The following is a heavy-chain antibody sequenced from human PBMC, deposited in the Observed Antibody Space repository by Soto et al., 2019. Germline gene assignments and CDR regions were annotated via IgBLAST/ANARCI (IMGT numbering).Heavy chain of an antibody. V-gene: IGHV1-69*14. D-gene: IGHD5-12*01. CDR1: GATFSSYA. J-gene: IGHJ4*02. CDR2: IVPTTATS. CDR3: VSVVAIPGYPDN. Sequence: QVQLVQSGAEVRQPASSVKVSCKTSGATFSSYAITWVRQAPGQGLEWMGGIVPTTATSTYAQKFQGRVTITADKFTNTVYMELSSLRSDDTAVYYCVSVVAIPGYPDNWGQGTLVTVSS.